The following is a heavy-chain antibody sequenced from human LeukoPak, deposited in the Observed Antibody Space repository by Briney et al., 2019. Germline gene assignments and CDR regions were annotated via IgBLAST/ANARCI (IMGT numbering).Heavy chain of an antibody. CDR2: INHSAYT. D-gene: IGHD4-11*01. J-gene: IGHJ5*02. CDR3: ARGRDDYTDYNWFEP. V-gene: IGHV4-34*01. CDR1: GVSFSGYY. Sequence: SETLSLTCAVSGVSFSGYYWSWIRQSPEKGLEWIGEINHSAYTNYNPSLKSRVTISLDTSKTQFSLQLLSATAADTAVYYCARGRDDYTDYNWFEPWGQGTLVTVSS.